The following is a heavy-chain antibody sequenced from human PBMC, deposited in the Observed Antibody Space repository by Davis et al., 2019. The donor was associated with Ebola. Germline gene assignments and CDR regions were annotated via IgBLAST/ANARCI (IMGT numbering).Heavy chain of an antibody. D-gene: IGHD3-22*01. J-gene: IGHJ4*02. Sequence: ESLKISCTVSGGSISSSSYYWGWIRQPPGKGLEWIGSIYYSGSTYYNPSLKSRVTISVDTSKNQFSLKLSSVTAADTAVYYCARQIAYYYDSSGYYSPNYFDYWGQGTLVTVSS. CDR1: GGSISSSSYY. CDR3: ARQIAYYYDSSGYYSPNYFDY. CDR2: IYYSGST. V-gene: IGHV4-39*01.